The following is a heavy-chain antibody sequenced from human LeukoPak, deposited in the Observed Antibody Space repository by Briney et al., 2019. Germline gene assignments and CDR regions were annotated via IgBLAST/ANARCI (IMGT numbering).Heavy chain of an antibody. V-gene: IGHV4-39*01. CDR1: SGSISSSSYY. Sequence: SETLSLTCTVSSGSISSSSYYWRWIRQPPGKGLERNGSIYYSGSTYYNPSLKSRVTISVDTSKNQFSLKLSSVTAADPAVYYCARLFSDSVVVVVTNYYMDVWGKGTTVTVSS. D-gene: IGHD3-22*01. CDR2: IYYSGST. J-gene: IGHJ6*03. CDR3: ARLFSDSVVVVVTNYYMDV.